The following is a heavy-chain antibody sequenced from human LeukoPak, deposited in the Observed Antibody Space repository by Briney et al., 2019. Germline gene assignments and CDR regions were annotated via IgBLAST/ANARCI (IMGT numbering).Heavy chain of an antibody. CDR3: AKDLSGWCSWFDP. V-gene: IGHV3-30*02. CDR2: IRYDGSNK. J-gene: IGHJ5*02. D-gene: IGHD6-13*01. Sequence: GGSLRLSCAASGFTFSSYGMHWVRQAPGKGLEWVAFIRYDGSNKYYADSVKGRFTISRDNSKNTLYLQMNSLRAEDTAVYYCAKDLSGWCSWFDPWGQGTLVTVSS. CDR1: GFTFSSYG.